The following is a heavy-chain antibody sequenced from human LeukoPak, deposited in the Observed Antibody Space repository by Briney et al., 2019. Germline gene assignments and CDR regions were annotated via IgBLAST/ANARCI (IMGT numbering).Heavy chain of an antibody. D-gene: IGHD6-13*01. CDR2: IHYSGST. J-gene: IGHJ4*02. V-gene: IGHV4-34*01. CDR1: GGSFSGYY. Sequence: SETLSLTCAVYGGSFSGYYWSWIRQSPGRGLEWMGYIHYSGSTNYNPSLKSRVTISVDTSKNQFSLKLSSVTAADTAVYYCAAPRGIAAAGLYYFDYWGQGTLVTVSS. CDR3: AAPRGIAAAGLYYFDY.